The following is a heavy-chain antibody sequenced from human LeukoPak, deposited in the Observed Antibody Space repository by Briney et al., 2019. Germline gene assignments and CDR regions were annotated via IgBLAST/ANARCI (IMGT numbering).Heavy chain of an antibody. J-gene: IGHJ5*02. CDR2: VYSSGST. D-gene: IGHD3-22*01. CDR3: ARRSAYYPNNCFDP. V-gene: IGHV4-4*08. CDR1: GGPINTYY. Sequence: SETLSPTCSVSGGPINTYYWGWIRQPPGKGLEWIGYVYSSGSTIYNPSLKSRVTISVDTSRNQFSLKLNSVTAADTAVYYCARRSAYYPNNCFDPWGQGTLVTASS.